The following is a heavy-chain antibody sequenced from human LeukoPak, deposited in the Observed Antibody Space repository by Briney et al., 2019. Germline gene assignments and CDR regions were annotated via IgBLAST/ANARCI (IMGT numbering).Heavy chain of an antibody. CDR2: IYYFGST. CDR1: GGSISRYY. V-gene: IGHV4-59*08. D-gene: IGHD3-22*01. CDR3: ARHSEPYYSDSSGYHFDAFDI. J-gene: IGHJ3*02. Sequence: SETLSLTCTVSGGSISRYYWSWIRQPPGKGLEWIGYIYYFGSTYYNPSLKSRVTIPVDTSKNQFSLKLSSVTAADTAVYYCARHSEPYYSDSSGYHFDAFDIWGQGTMLTVSS.